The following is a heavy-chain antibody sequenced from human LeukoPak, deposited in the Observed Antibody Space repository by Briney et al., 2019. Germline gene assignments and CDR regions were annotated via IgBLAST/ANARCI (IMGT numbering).Heavy chain of an antibody. CDR3: ARVRVAVIDAFDI. D-gene: IGHD2-21*01. Sequence: SQTLSLTCTVSGGSISSGSYYWSWLRQPAGKGLEWIGRIYTSGSTNYNPSLKSRVTISVDTSKNQFSLKLSSVTAADTAVYYCARVRVAVIDAFDIWGQGTMVTVSS. CDR1: GGSISSGSYY. CDR2: IYTSGST. J-gene: IGHJ3*02. V-gene: IGHV4-61*02.